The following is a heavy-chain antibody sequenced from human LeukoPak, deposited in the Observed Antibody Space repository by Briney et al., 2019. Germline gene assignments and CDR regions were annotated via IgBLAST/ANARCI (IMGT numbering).Heavy chain of an antibody. J-gene: IGHJ6*03. D-gene: IGHD2-8*01. Sequence: GGSLRLSCAASGFTFSSYAMSWVRQAPGKGLEWVSAISGSGGSTYYADSVKGRFTISRDSSKNILYLQMNSLRAEDTAVYYCAKDRCSNGIGCYYYYMDVWGKGTTVTISS. CDR3: AKDRCSNGIGCYYYYMDV. CDR2: ISGSGGST. CDR1: GFTFSSYA. V-gene: IGHV3-23*01.